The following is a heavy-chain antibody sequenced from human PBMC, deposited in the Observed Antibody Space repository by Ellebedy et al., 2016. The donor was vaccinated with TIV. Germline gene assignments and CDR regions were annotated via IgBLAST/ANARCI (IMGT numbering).Heavy chain of an antibody. J-gene: IGHJ3*02. V-gene: IGHV5-51*01. CDR2: VYPGDSDI. CDR3: ARQYCSGGSCYAGAFDI. CDR1: GYSFSNYW. Sequence: KVSXXGSGYSFSNYWIAWARQLPGKGLEWMGIVYPGDSDIRNSPPFKGQVNMSVDKAITTAYLQWNRLKTSDTAMYYCARQYCSGGSCYAGAFDIWGRGTMVTVSS. D-gene: IGHD2-15*01.